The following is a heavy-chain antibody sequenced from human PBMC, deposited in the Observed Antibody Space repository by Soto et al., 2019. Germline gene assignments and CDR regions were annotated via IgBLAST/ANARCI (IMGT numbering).Heavy chain of an antibody. Sequence: QVQLVQSGAEVKKPGSSVKVSCKASGGTFSSYTISWVRQAPGQGLEWMGRIIPILGIANYAQKFQGRVMITADKSTSTAYMVLSSMRSEDTAVYYWARLNPTDDSPFDYWGQGTLVTVSS. V-gene: IGHV1-69*02. CDR1: GGTFSSYT. CDR2: IIPILGIA. D-gene: IGHD1-1*01. CDR3: ARLNPTDDSPFDY. J-gene: IGHJ4*02.